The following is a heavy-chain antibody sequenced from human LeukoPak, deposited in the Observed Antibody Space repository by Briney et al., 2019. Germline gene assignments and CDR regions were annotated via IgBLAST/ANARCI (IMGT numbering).Heavy chain of an antibody. CDR2: ISATGGGT. J-gene: IGHJ3*02. D-gene: IGHD4-23*01. Sequence: GGXLRLSCAASGFTFSNYAMAWVRQAPGKGLEWVSGISATGGGTYYADSVKGRFTISRDNSKNTLFLQMNSLRAEDTAVYYCAKEDGGFDAFDIWGQGTMVTVSS. V-gene: IGHV3-23*01. CDR1: GFTFSNYA. CDR3: AKEDGGFDAFDI.